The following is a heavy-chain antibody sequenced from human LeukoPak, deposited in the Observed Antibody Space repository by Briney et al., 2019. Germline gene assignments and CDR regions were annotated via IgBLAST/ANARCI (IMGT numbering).Heavy chain of an antibody. Sequence: PSETLSLTCTVSGGSISSYYWSWIRQPPGKGLEWIGEINHSGSTNYNPSLKSRVTISVDTSKNQFSLKLSSVTAADTAVYYCARRSHYYGSGSYLARYYYYYMDVWGKGTTVTISS. V-gene: IGHV4-34*01. J-gene: IGHJ6*03. D-gene: IGHD3-10*01. CDR2: INHSGST. CDR1: GGSISSYY. CDR3: ARRSHYYGSGSYLARYYYYYMDV.